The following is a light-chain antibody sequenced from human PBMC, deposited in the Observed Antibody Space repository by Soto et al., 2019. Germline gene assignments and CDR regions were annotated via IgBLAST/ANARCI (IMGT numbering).Light chain of an antibody. CDR2: EVS. Sequence: VVMTQFPLSLPVTLGQPASISCRSSRSLVYSDGKASLKGFQQRPGKSPRRLIFEVSNRASGVTDRFCGSASGTDFTLKISTVEAEDVGVYYCMQGTHWPHTFGQGTKVDIK. CDR1: RSLVYSDGKAS. J-gene: IGKJ1*01. CDR3: MQGTHWPHT. V-gene: IGKV2-30*01.